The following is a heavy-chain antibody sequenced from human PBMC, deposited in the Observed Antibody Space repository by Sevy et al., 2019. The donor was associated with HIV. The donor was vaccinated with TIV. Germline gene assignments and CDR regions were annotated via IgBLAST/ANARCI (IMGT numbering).Heavy chain of an antibody. Sequence: GGSLRLSCAASGFTFSSYWMSWVRQAPGKGLEWVANIKQDGSEKYYVDSVKGRFTISRDNAKNSLYLQMNSRRAEDTAVYYCASKIGMYGSGSYYSNYYYGMDVWGQGTTVTVSS. J-gene: IGHJ6*02. CDR2: IKQDGSEK. CDR1: GFTFSSYW. V-gene: IGHV3-7*01. CDR3: ASKIGMYGSGSYYSNYYYGMDV. D-gene: IGHD3-10*01.